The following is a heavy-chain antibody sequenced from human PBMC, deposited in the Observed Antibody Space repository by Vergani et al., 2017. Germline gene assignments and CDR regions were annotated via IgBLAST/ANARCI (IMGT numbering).Heavy chain of an antibody. D-gene: IGHD3-22*01. CDR1: GFTLSSHA. V-gene: IGHV3-30*02. Sequence: QVQLEESGGGVVQPGRSLRLSCAGSGFTLSSHAMHWVRQAPGKGLEWVAFIWYDGSKEYYADSVKGRFTISRDNSKTTVFPQMNSLRADDSAVYYCTKAGQYDSDNFHDSWGQGALVTVAS. J-gene: IGHJ1*01. CDR2: IWYDGSKE. CDR3: TKAGQYDSDNFHDS.